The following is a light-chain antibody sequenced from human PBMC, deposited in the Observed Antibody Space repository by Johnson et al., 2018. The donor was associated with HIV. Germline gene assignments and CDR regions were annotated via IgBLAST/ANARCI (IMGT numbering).Light chain of an antibody. CDR3: GTWDSSLISNV. CDR2: DNN. J-gene: IGLJ1*01. V-gene: IGLV1-51*01. CDR1: SSNIGNNY. Sequence: QSVLTQPPSVSAAPGQKVTIYCSGSSSNIGNNYVSWYQQLPGTAPKLLIYDNNIRPSGIPERFSGSQSGSSATLGITGRWPEDEGDYYCGTWDSSLISNVFGTGTRVTVL.